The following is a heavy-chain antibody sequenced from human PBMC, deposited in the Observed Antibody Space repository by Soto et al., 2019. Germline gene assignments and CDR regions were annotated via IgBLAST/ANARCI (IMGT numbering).Heavy chain of an antibody. CDR1: GFTFSSSW. Sequence: EVQLVESGGDLVQPGGSLRLSCAASGFTFSSSWMHWVRQTPGKGLVWVSRINSDGSGTVYADSVKGRFTISKDIAKNTLYLQMNSLRAEDTAVYYCATAGEGYFASWGPGTLVTVSS. V-gene: IGHV3-74*01. D-gene: IGHD3-10*01. CDR3: ATAGEGYFAS. J-gene: IGHJ4*02. CDR2: INSDGSGT.